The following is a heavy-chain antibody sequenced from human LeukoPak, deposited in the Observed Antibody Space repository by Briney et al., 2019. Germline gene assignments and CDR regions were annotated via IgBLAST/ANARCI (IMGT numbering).Heavy chain of an antibody. CDR2: INWNGGST. J-gene: IGHJ4*02. CDR3: ARDRPITIFGVVISSYSADY. Sequence: PGGSLRLSCAASGFTFDDYGMSWVRQAPGKGPEWVSGINWNGGSTGYADSVKGRFTISRDNAKNSLYLQMNSLRAEDTALYYCARDRPITIFGVVISSYSADYWGQGTLVTVSS. V-gene: IGHV3-20*04. CDR1: GFTFDDYG. D-gene: IGHD3-3*01.